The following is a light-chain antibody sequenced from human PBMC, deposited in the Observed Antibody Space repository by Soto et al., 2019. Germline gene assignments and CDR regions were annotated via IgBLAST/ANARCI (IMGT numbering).Light chain of an antibody. CDR2: AAS. V-gene: IGKV1-39*01. CDR3: QQSYSTPIT. Sequence: DLQMTQSPSSLSASVEDRVTITCRASQSISSYLNWYQQKPGKAPKLLIYAASSLQSGVPSRFSGSGSGTDFTLTISSLQPEDFATYYCQQSYSTPITFGQATRLEIK. CDR1: QSISSY. J-gene: IGKJ5*01.